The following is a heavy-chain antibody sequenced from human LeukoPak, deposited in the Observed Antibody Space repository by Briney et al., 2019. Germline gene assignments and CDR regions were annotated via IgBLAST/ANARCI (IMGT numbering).Heavy chain of an antibody. V-gene: IGHV3-21*06. CDR2: VSSTAASI. J-gene: IGHJ6*02. CDR3: ARMKHYGLDV. CDR1: GFTFSNYA. Sequence: GGSLRLSCAASGFTFSNYAMNWVRQPPGKGLEWVSSVSSTAASIYYADSVKGRFTISRDNTQNSVYLQMDSLRADDTAVYFCARMKHYGLDVWGQGTTVTVSS.